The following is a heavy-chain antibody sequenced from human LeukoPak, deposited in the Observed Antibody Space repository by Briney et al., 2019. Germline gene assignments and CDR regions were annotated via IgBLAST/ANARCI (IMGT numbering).Heavy chain of an antibody. CDR2: IRAYNGNT. CDR1: GYTFTSYG. V-gene: IGHV1-18*01. CDR3: ARDSYDSSGYFPFDY. J-gene: IGHJ4*02. Sequence: ASVKVSCKASGYTFTSYGISWVRQAPGQGLEWMGWIRAYNGNTNYAQKLQGRVTMTTDTSTSTAYMELRSLRSDDTAVYYCARDSYDSSGYFPFDYWGQGTLVTVSS. D-gene: IGHD3-22*01.